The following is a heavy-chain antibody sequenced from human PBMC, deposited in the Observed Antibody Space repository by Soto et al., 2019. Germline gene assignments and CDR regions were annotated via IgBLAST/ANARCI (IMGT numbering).Heavy chain of an antibody. V-gene: IGHV4-31*03. Sequence: PSETLSLTCTVSGGSISSDGYYWRWIRHHPGKGLEWIGYIYHSGSTYYNPSLESRLSISLDTSNNQFSLKLTSLTAADTAVYYCARGLLSTETDYWGQGTLVTVSS. J-gene: IGHJ4*02. CDR2: IYHSGST. CDR3: ARGLLSTETDY. CDR1: GGSISSDGYY. D-gene: IGHD2-21*02.